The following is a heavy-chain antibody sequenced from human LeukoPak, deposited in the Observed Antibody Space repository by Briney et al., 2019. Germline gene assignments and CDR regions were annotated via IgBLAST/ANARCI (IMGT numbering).Heavy chain of an antibody. D-gene: IGHD1-20*01. CDR1: GGSISSYY. Sequence: SETLSLTCTVSGGSISSYYWSWIRQPPGKGLEWIGYIHYSGGITYYNPSLKSRVTISVDTSKNQFSLSLSSVTAADTAVYYCARVGYNWNLGPEGAFDIWGQGTMVTVSS. J-gene: IGHJ3*02. V-gene: IGHV4-59*08. CDR2: IHYSGGIT. CDR3: ARVGYNWNLGPEGAFDI.